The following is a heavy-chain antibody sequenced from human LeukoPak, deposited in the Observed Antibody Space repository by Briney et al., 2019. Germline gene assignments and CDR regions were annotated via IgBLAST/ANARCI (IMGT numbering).Heavy chain of an antibody. V-gene: IGHV3-7*01. J-gene: IGHJ4*02. CDR1: GFTFSSYW. CDR2: IKQDGGEK. Sequence: GGSLRLSCAASGFTFSSYWMSWVRQAPGKGLEWVANIKQDGGEKYYVESVKGRFTISRDNVKNSLYLQMNSMRVEDTAVYYCARARGGYYLDYWGQGTLVTVSS. CDR3: ARARGGYYLDY. D-gene: IGHD3-10*01.